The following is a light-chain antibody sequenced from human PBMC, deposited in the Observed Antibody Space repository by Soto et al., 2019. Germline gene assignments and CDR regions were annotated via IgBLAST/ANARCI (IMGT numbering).Light chain of an antibody. CDR1: QSLSNNY. J-gene: IGKJ1*01. CDR3: QQYNRYWT. CDR2: GAS. Sequence: EIVLTQSPGTLSFSPGERATLSCRASQSLSNNYLAWYQQKPGQAPRLVIYGASSRATGIPDRFSASGSGTDFTITISSLFPDDFATYYWQQYNRYWTFGQGTKVDIK. V-gene: IGKV3-20*01.